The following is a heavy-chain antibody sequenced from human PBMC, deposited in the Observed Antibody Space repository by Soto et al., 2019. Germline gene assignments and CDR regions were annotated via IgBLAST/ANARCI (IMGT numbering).Heavy chain of an antibody. D-gene: IGHD6-13*01. Sequence: SETLSLTCTVSGGSISSYYWSWIRQPPGKGLEWIGDIYYSGSTNYNPSLKSRVTISVDTSKNQFSLKLSSVTAADTAVYYCARVGAAAGTDWFDPWGQGTLVTVSS. J-gene: IGHJ5*02. V-gene: IGHV4-59*12. CDR2: IYYSGST. CDR1: GGSISSYY. CDR3: ARVGAAAGTDWFDP.